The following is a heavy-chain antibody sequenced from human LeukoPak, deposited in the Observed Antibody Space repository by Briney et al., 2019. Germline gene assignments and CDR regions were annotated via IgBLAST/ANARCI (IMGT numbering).Heavy chain of an antibody. Sequence: PSETLSLTCTVSGGSISSRSYYWGWIRQPPGKGLEWIGEINHSGSTNYNPSLKSRVTISVDTSKNQFSLKLSSVTAADTAVYYCARDLLLRAFDYWGQGTLVTVSS. V-gene: IGHV4-39*07. CDR2: INHSGST. CDR1: GGSISSRSYY. CDR3: ARDLLLRAFDY. D-gene: IGHD2-15*01. J-gene: IGHJ4*02.